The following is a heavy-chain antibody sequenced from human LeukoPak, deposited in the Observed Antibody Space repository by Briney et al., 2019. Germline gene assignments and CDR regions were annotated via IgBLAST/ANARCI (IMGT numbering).Heavy chain of an antibody. CDR3: ARERQDTIIHSGAFDI. Sequence: GWSLRLSCAASGFTFSTYFMHWVRQAPGKGLEWVADIASDGSHTFYVESVKGRFTISRDNSKNTLYLQMNSLRAEDTAVYFCARERQDTIIHSGAFDIWGQGTMVTVSS. V-gene: IGHV3-30-3*01. CDR1: GFTFSTYF. CDR2: IASDGSHT. J-gene: IGHJ3*02. D-gene: IGHD3-10*01.